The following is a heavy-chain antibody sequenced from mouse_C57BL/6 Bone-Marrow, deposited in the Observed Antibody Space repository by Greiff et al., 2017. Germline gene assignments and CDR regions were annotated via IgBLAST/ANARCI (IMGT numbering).Heavy chain of an antibody. J-gene: IGHJ3*01. D-gene: IGHD1-1*01. CDR1: GYTFTSYW. CDR3: SRGTTVAAY. Sequence: VQLQQPGAELVMPGASVKLSCTASGYTFTSYWMHWVKQRPGQGLEWIGEIDPSDSYTNYNQKFKGKSTLTVDKSSSTAYMQLSSLTSEDSAVDYCSRGTTVAAYWGQGTLVTVSA. CDR2: IDPSDSYT. V-gene: IGHV1-69*01.